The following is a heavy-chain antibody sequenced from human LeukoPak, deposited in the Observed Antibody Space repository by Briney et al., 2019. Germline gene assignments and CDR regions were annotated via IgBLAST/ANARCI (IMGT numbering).Heavy chain of an antibody. CDR3: AKEGDRGAFDY. D-gene: IGHD3-10*01. CDR2: ISWNSGSI. Sequence: SGGSLRLSCAASGFTFDDYAIHWVRQAPGKGLEWVSGISWNSGSIGYADSVKGRFTISRDNAKNSLYLQMNSLRAEDTALYYCAKEGDRGAFDYWGQGTLVTVSS. V-gene: IGHV3-9*01. CDR1: GFTFDDYA. J-gene: IGHJ4*02.